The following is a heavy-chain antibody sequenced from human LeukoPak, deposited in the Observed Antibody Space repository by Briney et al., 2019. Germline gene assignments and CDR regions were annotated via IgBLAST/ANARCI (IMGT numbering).Heavy chain of an antibody. CDR2: INPDSGDT. J-gene: IGHJ4*02. D-gene: IGHD2-21*02. CDR1: GYTFTGFY. V-gene: IGHV1-2*02. Sequence: GASVKVSCKASGYTFTGFYMHWVRPAPGQGREWVGWINPDSGDTNSAQTFQRRVTLTWDTSITTAYMELTRLIFDDTAVYFCATLIIDGVTDLDYWGQGPLVTVSS. CDR3: ATLIIDGVTDLDY.